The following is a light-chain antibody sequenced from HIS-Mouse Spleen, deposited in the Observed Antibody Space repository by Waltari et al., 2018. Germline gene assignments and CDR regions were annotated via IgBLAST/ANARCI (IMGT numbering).Light chain of an antibody. CDR1: ALPKKY. CDR3: YSTDSSGNHRV. V-gene: IGLV3-10*01. J-gene: IGLJ2*01. CDR2: EDS. Sequence: SYELTQPPSVSVSPGQTARITCSGDALPKKYAYWYQQKSGPTPVLVIYEDSKRPSGLPDRCSGSSSGTMATLTISVALVEYEADYYCYSTDSSGNHRVFGGGTKLTVL.